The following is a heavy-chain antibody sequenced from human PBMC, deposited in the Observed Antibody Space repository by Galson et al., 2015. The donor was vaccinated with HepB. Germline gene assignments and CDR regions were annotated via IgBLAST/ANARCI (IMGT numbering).Heavy chain of an antibody. CDR3: ARGPTYYDVLTGLGDSYYFDP. CDR1: GYTFSTYS. V-gene: IGHV1-46*01. CDR2: INPRSGSS. J-gene: IGHJ4*02. Sequence: SVKVSCKASGYTFSTYSITWVRQAPGQGLEWMGFINPRSGSSNYAQKFQGRATMTRDTSTSTVYMELNSLRSDDTAEYYCARGPTYYDVLTGLGDSYYFDPWGQGTLVTVSS. D-gene: IGHD3-9*01.